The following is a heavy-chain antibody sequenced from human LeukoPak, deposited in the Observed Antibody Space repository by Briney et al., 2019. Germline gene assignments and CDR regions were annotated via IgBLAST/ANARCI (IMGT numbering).Heavy chain of an antibody. CDR2: ISYDGSSK. CDR1: GFTFSTYG. J-gene: IGHJ4*02. D-gene: IGHD6-13*01. CDR3: AKDRAARRSWYGRHNGIDY. V-gene: IGHV3-30*18. Sequence: GGSLRLSCTASGFTFSTYGIHWVRQAPGKGLEWAALISYDGSSKYFADSVKGRFTISRDNSKNPLYLQMNSRRTEDTAVYYCAKDRAARRSWYGRHNGIDYWGQRTLVTVSS.